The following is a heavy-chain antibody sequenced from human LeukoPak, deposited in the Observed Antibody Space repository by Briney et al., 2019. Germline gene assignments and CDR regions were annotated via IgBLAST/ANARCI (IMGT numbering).Heavy chain of an antibody. CDR1: GGTFSSYA. V-gene: IGHV1-69*05. Sequence: SVKVSCKASGGTFSSYAISWVRQAPGQGLEWMGGIIPIFGTANYAQKFQGRVTITTDESTSTAYMELSSLRSEHTAVYYCARDNYAGANWFDPWGQGTLVTVSS. D-gene: IGHD1-7*01. CDR2: IIPIFGTA. CDR3: ARDNYAGANWFDP. J-gene: IGHJ5*02.